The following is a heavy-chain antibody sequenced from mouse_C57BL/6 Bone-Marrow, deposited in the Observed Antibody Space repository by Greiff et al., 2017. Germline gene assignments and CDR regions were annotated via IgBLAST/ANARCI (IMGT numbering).Heavy chain of an antibody. CDR3: VTHYDYDDESDY. CDR2: IRSKSNNYAT. CDR1: GFSFNTYA. Sequence: EVKLVESGGGLVQPKGSLKLSCAASGFSFNTYAMNWVRQAPGKGLEWVARIRSKSNNYATYYADSVKDRFTISRDDSESMLYLQMNNLKTEDTAMYYCVTHYDYDDESDYWGQGTTLTVSS. J-gene: IGHJ2*01. D-gene: IGHD2-4*01. V-gene: IGHV10-1*01.